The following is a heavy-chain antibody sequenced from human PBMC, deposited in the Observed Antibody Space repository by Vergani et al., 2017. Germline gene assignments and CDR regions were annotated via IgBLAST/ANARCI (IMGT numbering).Heavy chain of an antibody. CDR2: ISNDGRYQ. CDR1: GFTFNTYA. D-gene: IGHD5-18*01. CDR3: AIDRGYSYGYFDD. V-gene: IGHV3-30*01. Sequence: QVQLVESGGGVVQPGRSLRVSCPASGFTFNTYAMHWVRQAPGKGLEWVAVISNDGRYQYYADSVEGRVTFTRDDSKNTLYLQMNSLRADDTAVYYCAIDRGYSYGYFDDWGQGTLVTVSS. J-gene: IGHJ4*02.